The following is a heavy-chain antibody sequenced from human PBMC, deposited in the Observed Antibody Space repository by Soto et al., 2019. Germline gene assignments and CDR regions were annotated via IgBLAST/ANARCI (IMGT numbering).Heavy chain of an antibody. CDR2: ISGYSDNT. Sequence: QVQLVQSGAEVKKPGASVKVSCKGSGYTFTDYGISWVRQAPGQGLEWMGWISGYSDNTTYAQKFQGRVTMTTDTSTSTAYMELRSLRSDDTAVYFSARGHAGTVGPSDYWGQGTLVTVSS. CDR1: GYTFTDYG. CDR3: ARGHAGTVGPSDY. V-gene: IGHV1-18*01. D-gene: IGHD1-26*01. J-gene: IGHJ4*02.